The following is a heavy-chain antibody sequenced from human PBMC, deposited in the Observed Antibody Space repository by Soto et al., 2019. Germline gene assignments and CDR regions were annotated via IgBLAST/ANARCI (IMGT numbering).Heavy chain of an antibody. D-gene: IGHD4-17*01. CDR1: GGSVSSGAHY. V-gene: IGHV4-31*03. CDR2: IYYRGAT. J-gene: IGHJ4*02. Sequence: PWETLSLTCTVSGGSVSSGAHYWSWIRQHPGKGLEWIGYIYYRGATYYNPSLRGRITISSDTSKNQFSLKLSSVTAADTAVYYCARAPDRTVAFDVWGQGTLVTVSS. CDR3: ARAPDRTVAFDV.